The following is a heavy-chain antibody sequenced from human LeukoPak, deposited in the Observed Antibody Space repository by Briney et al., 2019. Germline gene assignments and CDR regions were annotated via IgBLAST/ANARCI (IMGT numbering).Heavy chain of an antibody. J-gene: IGHJ4*02. CDR2: ISGDGGST. Sequence: PGGSLRLSCAASGFTFDDYAMHWVRQAPGKGLEWVSLISGDGGSTYDADSVKVRFTISRDNSKNSLYLQMKSLRTEDTALYYCAKDMGSSGYYVDYWGQGTLVTVSS. V-gene: IGHV3-43*02. CDR3: AKDMGSSGYYVDY. D-gene: IGHD3-22*01. CDR1: GFTFDDYA.